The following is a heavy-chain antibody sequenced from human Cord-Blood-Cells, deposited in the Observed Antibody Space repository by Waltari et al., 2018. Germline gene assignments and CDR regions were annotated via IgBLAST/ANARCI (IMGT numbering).Heavy chain of an antibody. CDR3: AREITMIVVVKRGWFDP. CDR2: IIPILGKA. CDR1: GGTFSSYA. D-gene: IGHD3-22*01. J-gene: IGHJ5*02. V-gene: IGHV1-69*10. Sequence: QVQLVQSGTEVKKPGSSVKVSCKASGGTFSSYAISWVRQAPGQGLEWMGGIIPILGKANDAQKFQGRVTITADKSTSTAYMELSSLRSEDTAVYYCAREITMIVVVKRGWFDPWGQGTLVTVSS.